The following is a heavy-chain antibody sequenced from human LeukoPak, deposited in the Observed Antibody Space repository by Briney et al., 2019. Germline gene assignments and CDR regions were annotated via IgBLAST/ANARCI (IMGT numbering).Heavy chain of an antibody. CDR2: IYTSGST. D-gene: IGHD3-22*01. J-gene: IGHJ4*02. V-gene: IGHV4-4*07. CDR3: ARGPQYYYDSSGYYYGY. CDR1: GGSISSYY. Sequence: PSETLSLTCTVSGGSISSYYWSWIRQPAGKGLEWIGRIYTSGSTNYNPSLKSRVTMSVDTSKNQFSLKLSSVTAADAAVYYCARGPQYYYDSSGYYYGYWGQGTLVTVSS.